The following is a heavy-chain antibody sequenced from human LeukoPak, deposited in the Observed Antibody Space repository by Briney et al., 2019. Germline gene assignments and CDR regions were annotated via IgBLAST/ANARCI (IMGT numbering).Heavy chain of an antibody. CDR1: GGSITSGDYY. CDR2: IYYSGTT. CDR3: ARSIIHDNSLDY. Sequence: SETLSLTCTVSGGSITSGDYYWSWIRQHPGKALEWIAHIYYSGTTLYNSSLKSRVTMSLDTSKNQFSLKLSSVTAADTAVYYCARSIIHDNSLDYWGQGTLVTVSS. D-gene: IGHD3-22*01. V-gene: IGHV4-31*03. J-gene: IGHJ4*02.